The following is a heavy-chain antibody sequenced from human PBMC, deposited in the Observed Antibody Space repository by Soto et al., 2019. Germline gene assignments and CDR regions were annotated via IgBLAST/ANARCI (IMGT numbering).Heavy chain of an antibody. CDR3: AKDFPEDSSSWSSLYYYYGMDV. J-gene: IGHJ6*02. CDR2: ISVSGGST. Sequence: PGGSLRLSCAASGFTFSSYAMSWVRQAPGKGLEWVSVISVSGGSTYYADSVKGRFTISRDNSKNTLYLQMNSLRAEDTAVYYCAKDFPEDSSSWSSLYYYYGMDVWGQGTTVTVSS. CDR1: GFTFSSYA. D-gene: IGHD6-13*01. V-gene: IGHV3-23*01.